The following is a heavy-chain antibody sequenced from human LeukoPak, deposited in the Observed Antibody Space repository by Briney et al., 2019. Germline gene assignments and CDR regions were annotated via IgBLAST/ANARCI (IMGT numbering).Heavy chain of an antibody. D-gene: IGHD3-10*01. CDR1: GFTFSDYY. Sequence: GGSLRLSCAASGFTFSDYYMSWIRQAPAKGLEWVSYISSSGSTIYYADSVKGRFTISRDNVKNSLYLQMDSLRAEDTAVYYWARDRGAGSYYMNYWGQGTLVSVSS. CDR2: ISSSGSTI. CDR3: ARDRGAGSYYMNY. V-gene: IGHV3-11*01. J-gene: IGHJ4*02.